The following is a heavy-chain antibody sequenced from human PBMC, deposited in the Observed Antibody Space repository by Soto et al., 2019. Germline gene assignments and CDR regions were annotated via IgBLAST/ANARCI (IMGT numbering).Heavy chain of an antibody. CDR3: AKGDSYSTGNWFDP. CDR2: ISGSGSNT. CDR1: GFTFSSYA. D-gene: IGHD2-21*02. J-gene: IGHJ5*02. Sequence: EVQLLQSGGDLVQPGGSLSLSCAASGFTFSSYALTWARQTPGKGLEWVSSISGSGSNTYYADSVRGRFTVARDNSKNTLDLQMKSLRAEDTGVYYCAKGDSYSTGNWFDPWGQGTLVTVSS. V-gene: IGHV3-23*01.